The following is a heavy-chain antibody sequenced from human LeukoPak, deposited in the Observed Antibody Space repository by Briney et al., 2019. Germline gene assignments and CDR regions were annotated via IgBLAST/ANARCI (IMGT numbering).Heavy chain of an antibody. Sequence: SETLSLTCTVSGGSISSYYWNWIRQPAGKGLEWIGRIHTSGSTNYNPSLKSRITMSVDTSKNQFSLKLSSVTAADTAVYYCARGKVVAGTPGQNSWDYWGQGTLVTVSS. CDR3: ARGKVVAGTPGQNSWDY. CDR1: GGSISSYY. J-gene: IGHJ4*02. V-gene: IGHV4-4*07. CDR2: IHTSGST. D-gene: IGHD6-19*01.